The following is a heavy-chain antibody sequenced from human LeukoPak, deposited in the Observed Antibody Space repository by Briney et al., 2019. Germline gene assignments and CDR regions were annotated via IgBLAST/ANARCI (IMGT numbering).Heavy chain of an antibody. J-gene: IGHJ4*02. Sequence: GGSLRLSCAASGFTFSSYAMSWVRQAPGKGLEWVSAISGSGGSTYYADSVKGRFTISRDNSKNSLYLQMNSLRTEDTALYYCAKGYSSGASDYWGQGTLVAVSS. V-gene: IGHV3-23*01. CDR3: AKGYSSGASDY. CDR1: GFTFSSYA. D-gene: IGHD6-19*01. CDR2: ISGSGGST.